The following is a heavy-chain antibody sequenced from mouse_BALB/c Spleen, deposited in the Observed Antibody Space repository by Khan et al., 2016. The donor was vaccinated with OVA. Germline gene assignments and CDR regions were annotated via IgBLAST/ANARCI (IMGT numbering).Heavy chain of an antibody. CDR2: IYPSDSYI. D-gene: IGHD4-1*01. J-gene: IGHJ3*01. CDR1: GYTFTNSW. V-gene: IGHV1-69*02. Sequence: QVQLQQSGTELVRPGASVKLSCKASGYTFTNSWINWVKQRPGQGLEWIGNIYPSDSYINYNQKFRDKATLTVDKSSTTAYMNLSSPTSEDAAVYYCTREGVAGSSFAYWGQGTLVTVSA. CDR3: TREGVAGSSFAY.